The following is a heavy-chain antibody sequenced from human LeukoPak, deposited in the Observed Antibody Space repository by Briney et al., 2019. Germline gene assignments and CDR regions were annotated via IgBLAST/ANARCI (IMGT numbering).Heavy chain of an antibody. J-gene: IGHJ6*03. D-gene: IGHD3-16*02. CDR1: GCSISSYY. CDR2: IYYSGST. Sequence: SETLSLTCTVSGCSISSYYLSWVRQPPGKGLEWVGYIYYSGSTNYNPSLKSRVTISVDTSKNQFSLQLNSVTAADTAVYYCARLSYPIYVDVWGKGTTVTISS. CDR3: ARLSYPIYVDV. V-gene: IGHV4-59*12.